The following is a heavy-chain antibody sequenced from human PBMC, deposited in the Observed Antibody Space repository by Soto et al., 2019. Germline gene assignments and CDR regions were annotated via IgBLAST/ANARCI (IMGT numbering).Heavy chain of an antibody. CDR1: VYTFTSYA. Sequence: XSVKVSCKASVYTFTSYAMHWVRQAPGQSLEWMGWINAGNGDTKYSQKFQGRVTITRDTAASTAYMELSSLRSEDTAVYYCAREGVTTSYYYHMDAWGPEPEVTV. V-gene: IGHV1-3*01. CDR3: AREGVTTSYYYHMDA. D-gene: IGHD1-26*01. CDR2: INAGNGDT. J-gene: IGHJ6*02.